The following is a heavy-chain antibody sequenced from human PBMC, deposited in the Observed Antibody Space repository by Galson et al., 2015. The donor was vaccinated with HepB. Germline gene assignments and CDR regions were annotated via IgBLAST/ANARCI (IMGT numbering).Heavy chain of an antibody. V-gene: IGHV3-30-3*01. CDR1: GFNFSPYA. CDR2: ISHLGNNK. CDR3: ARVGRSFDFGLDA. Sequence: SLRLSCAASGFNFSPYAMHWVRQAPGKGLDWVAVISHLGNNKYHADSVEGRFTISRDNSQNILYLQMSSLRSEDTAVYYCARVGRSFDFGLDAWGHGTLVTVSS. D-gene: IGHD2-15*01. J-gene: IGHJ5*01.